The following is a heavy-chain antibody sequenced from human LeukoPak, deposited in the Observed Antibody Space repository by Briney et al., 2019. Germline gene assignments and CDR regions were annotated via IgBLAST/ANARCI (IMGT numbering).Heavy chain of an antibody. V-gene: IGHV4-61*02. D-gene: IGHD6-13*01. Sequence: SQTLSLTCTVSGGSISSGNYYWSWIRQPAGEGLEWIGRIYSSGRTNYNPSLKSRVTISVDTSKNQFSLKLSSVTAADTAVYYCARDPQQQLVPYYYYMDVWGKGTTVTVSS. J-gene: IGHJ6*03. CDR2: IYSSGRT. CDR3: ARDPQQQLVPYYYYMDV. CDR1: GGSISSGNYY.